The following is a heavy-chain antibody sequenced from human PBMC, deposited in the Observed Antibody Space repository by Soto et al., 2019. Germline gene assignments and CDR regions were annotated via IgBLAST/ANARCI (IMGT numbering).Heavy chain of an antibody. CDR1: GYSFTTHW. CDR3: ARPGEGYCSGGSCLYYGMDV. CDR2: IYPGDSET. V-gene: IGHV5-51*01. Sequence: GESLKISCKGSGYSFTTHWIVWVRQMPEKGLEGVGIIYPGDSETRYSPSLQGQVSISADQSTSTAYLQWSSLKASDSAIYYCARPGEGYCSGGSCLYYGMDVWGQGTTVTVSS. J-gene: IGHJ6*02. D-gene: IGHD2-15*01.